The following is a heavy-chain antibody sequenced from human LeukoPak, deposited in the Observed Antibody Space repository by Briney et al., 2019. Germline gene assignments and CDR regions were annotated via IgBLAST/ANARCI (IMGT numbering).Heavy chain of an antibody. J-gene: IGHJ6*02. CDR3: ARDGGLYGLDV. CDR2: IYSSGST. CDR1: GGSISSYY. V-gene: IGHV4-4*07. Sequence: SETLSLTCTVSGGSISSYYWSWLRQPAGKGLEWIGRIYSSGSTNYTPSLKSPVTMSVDTSKNQFSLKLSSVTAADTAVYSCARDGGLYGLDVWGQGTTVTVSS. D-gene: IGHD2-15*01.